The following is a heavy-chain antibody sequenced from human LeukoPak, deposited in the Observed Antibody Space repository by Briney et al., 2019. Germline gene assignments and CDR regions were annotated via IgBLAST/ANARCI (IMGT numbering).Heavy chain of an antibody. D-gene: IGHD4-23*01. CDR3: ARDGGDYGGNSGWFDP. CDR2: IYTSGST. Sequence: TSQTLSLTCTVSGGSISSGSYYWSWIRQPAGKGLEWIGRIYTSGSTNYNPSLKSRVTISVDTSKNQFSLKLSSVTAADTAVYYCARDGGDYGGNSGWFDPWGQGTLVTVSS. CDR1: GGSISSGSYY. J-gene: IGHJ5*02. V-gene: IGHV4-61*02.